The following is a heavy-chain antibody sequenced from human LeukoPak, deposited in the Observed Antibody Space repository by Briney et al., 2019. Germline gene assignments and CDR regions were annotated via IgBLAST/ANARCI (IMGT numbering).Heavy chain of an antibody. V-gene: IGHV6-1*01. CDR2: TYFRSKWYN. CDR3: ARDGPLSKTIFDY. D-gene: IGHD5/OR15-5a*01. CDR1: GDSVSINSAA. Sequence: SQTLSLTFAISGDSVSINSAAWNWIRQSPSRGLEWLGRTYFRSKWYNDYAVSVKSRITINPDTSKNQFSLQLNSVAPDDTAVYYCARDGPLSKTIFDYWGQGTLVTVSS. J-gene: IGHJ4*02.